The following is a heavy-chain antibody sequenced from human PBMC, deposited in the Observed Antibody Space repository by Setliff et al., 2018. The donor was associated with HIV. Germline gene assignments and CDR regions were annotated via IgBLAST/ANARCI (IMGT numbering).Heavy chain of an antibody. Sequence: SETLSLTCAVYGESFSGYYWSWIRQPPGKGLEWIGYIYYRGSTYYNPSLKSRVTISVDTSKNQFSLKLSSVTATDTALYYCARGRFHRLHRPYSGSGSLGIQYFDYWGQGTLVTVSS. CDR1: GESFSGYY. J-gene: IGHJ4*02. CDR2: IYYRGST. V-gene: IGHV4-34*01. CDR3: ARGRFHRLHRPYSGSGSLGIQYFDY. D-gene: IGHD3-10*01.